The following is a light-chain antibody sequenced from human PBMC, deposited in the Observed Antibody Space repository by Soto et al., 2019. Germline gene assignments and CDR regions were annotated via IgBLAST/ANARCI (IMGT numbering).Light chain of an antibody. V-gene: IGKV3-20*01. CDR2: GAS. J-gene: IGKJ1*01. CDR3: LQYGSAPAWT. Sequence: EIVLTQSPGTLSLSPGERATLSCRASQSVSSSYLAWYQQKPGQAPRLLIYGASGRATGVPDRFSGSGSGTDFTLTISRLEPEDFAVYYCLQYGSAPAWTFGQGTKVDI. CDR1: QSVSSSY.